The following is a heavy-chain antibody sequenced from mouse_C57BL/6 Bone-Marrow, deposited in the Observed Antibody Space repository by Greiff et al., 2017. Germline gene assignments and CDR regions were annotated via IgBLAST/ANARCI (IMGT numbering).Heavy chain of an antibody. CDR3: ARPSYYSNWWVAWFAY. J-gene: IGHJ3*01. V-gene: IGHV5-4*03. CDR1: GFTFSSYA. Sequence: EVKLMESGGGLVKPGGSLKLSCAASGFTFSSYAMSWVRQTPEKRLEWVATIRDGGSYTYYPDNVKGRFTISRDNAKNNLYLQMRHLKSEDTAMYYCARPSYYSNWWVAWFAYWGQGTLVTVSA. CDR2: IRDGGSYT. D-gene: IGHD2-5*01.